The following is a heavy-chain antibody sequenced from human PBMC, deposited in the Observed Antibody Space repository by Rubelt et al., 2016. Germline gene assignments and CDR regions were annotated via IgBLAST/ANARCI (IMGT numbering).Heavy chain of an antibody. CDR3: ARAPDYGDYAPYYYYGMDV. CDR1: YY. CDR2: IYYSGST. V-gene: IGHV4-39*07. D-gene: IGHD4-17*01. Sequence: YYWGWIRQPPGKGLEWIGSIYYSGSTYYNPSLKSRVTISVDTSKNQFSLKLSSVTAADTAVYYCARAPDYGDYAPYYYYGMDVWGQGTTVTVSS. J-gene: IGHJ6*02.